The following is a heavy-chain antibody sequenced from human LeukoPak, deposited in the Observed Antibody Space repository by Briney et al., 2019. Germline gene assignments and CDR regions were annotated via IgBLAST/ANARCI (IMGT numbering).Heavy chain of an antibody. CDR1: GFIFSSYS. J-gene: IGHJ4*02. Sequence: RGSLRLSCAASGFIFSSYSMNWVRQAPGKGLEWVSAISGSGGSTYYADSVKGRFTISRDNSKNTLYLQMNSLRAEDTAVYYCAKLYSSGWAPIDYWGQGTLVTVSS. V-gene: IGHV3-23*01. D-gene: IGHD6-19*01. CDR3: AKLYSSGWAPIDY. CDR2: ISGSGGST.